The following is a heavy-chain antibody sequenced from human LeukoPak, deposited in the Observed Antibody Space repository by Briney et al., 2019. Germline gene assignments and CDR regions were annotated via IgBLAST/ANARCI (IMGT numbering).Heavy chain of an antibody. V-gene: IGHV1-2*06. CDR1: GDTFTDYY. Sequence: EASVKVSCKASGDTFTDYYMHWVRQAPGQGLEWMGRINRDSGDADYAHKFQGRVIVTRDTSISTVYMELRRLRSDDTAVYYCTRGHYFDYWGQGTLVTVSS. J-gene: IGHJ4*02. CDR3: TRGHYFDY. CDR2: INRDSGDA.